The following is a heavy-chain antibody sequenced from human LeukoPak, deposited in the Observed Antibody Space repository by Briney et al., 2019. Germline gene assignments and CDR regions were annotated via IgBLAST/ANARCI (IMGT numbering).Heavy chain of an antibody. Sequence: GGSLRLSCAASGLTFSDYYMSWIRQAPGKGLEWVSYISSSSSYTNYADSVKGRFTISRDNAKNSLYLQMNSLRAEDTAVYYCARGNYYDSSGLKRLDYWGQGTLVTVSS. CDR1: GLTFSDYY. D-gene: IGHD3-22*01. J-gene: IGHJ4*02. V-gene: IGHV3-11*06. CDR2: ISSSSSYT. CDR3: ARGNYYDSSGLKRLDY.